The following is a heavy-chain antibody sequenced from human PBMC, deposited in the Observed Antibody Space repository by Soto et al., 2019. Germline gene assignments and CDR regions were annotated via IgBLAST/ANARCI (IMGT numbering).Heavy chain of an antibody. D-gene: IGHD3-3*01. J-gene: IGHJ4*02. CDR1: GDTFTKYA. Sequence: QVQLVQSGAEVRKPGSSVKVSCTAYGDTFTKYAITWVRQAPGQGLECVGGLIPVFGTAHYAHKFQGRVTITADESTSTVYMELSTLRSEDTAVYYCARPSGGRIRYLEPFNYWGQGTQLTVSS. CDR3: ARPSGGRIRYLEPFNY. V-gene: IGHV1-69*01. CDR2: LIPVFGTA.